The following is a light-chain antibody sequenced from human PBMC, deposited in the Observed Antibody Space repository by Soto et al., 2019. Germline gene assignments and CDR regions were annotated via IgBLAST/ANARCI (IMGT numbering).Light chain of an antibody. CDR2: EVS. CDR1: SSDVGGYNY. Sequence: VLTQPASVSGSPGQSITISCTGTSSDVGGYNYVSWYQQHPGKAPKLMIYEVSNRPSGVSNRFSGSKSGNTASLTISGLQAEDEADYCCSSYAGSNNYVFGTGTKVTVL. CDR3: SSYAGSNNYV. V-gene: IGLV2-14*01. J-gene: IGLJ1*01.